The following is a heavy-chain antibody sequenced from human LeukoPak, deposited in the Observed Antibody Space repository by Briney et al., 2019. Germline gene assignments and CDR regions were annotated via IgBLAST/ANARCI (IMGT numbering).Heavy chain of an antibody. J-gene: IGHJ4*02. CDR1: GYTFTTYG. D-gene: IGHD3-22*01. CDR3: ARDLTMIVVAGGY. V-gene: IGHV1-18*01. CDR2: ISAYNGNT. Sequence: PVKVSCTASGYTFTTYGIRWLRHAPGQGLEWMGWISAYNGNTNYAQKLQGRVTMTTDTSTSTAYMELRSLRSDDTAVYYCARDLTMIVVAGGYWGQGTLVTVSS.